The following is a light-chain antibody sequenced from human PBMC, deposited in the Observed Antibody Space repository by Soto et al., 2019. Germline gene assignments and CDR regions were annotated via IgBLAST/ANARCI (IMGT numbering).Light chain of an antibody. J-gene: IGLJ2*01. CDR3: AVWDNSLNGVA. Sequence: QPVLTQTPSASGTPGQRVTISCSGSNSNMGRNYVYWYQQVPGTAPKLLMYRNDVRPSGVPDRFTGSESGTSASLAISGLRSEDEADYYCAVWDNSLNGVAFGGGTKLTVL. V-gene: IGLV1-47*01. CDR2: RND. CDR1: NSNMGRNY.